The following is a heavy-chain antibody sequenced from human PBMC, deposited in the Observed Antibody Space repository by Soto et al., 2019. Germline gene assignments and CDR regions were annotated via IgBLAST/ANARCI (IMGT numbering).Heavy chain of an antibody. CDR3: AKGKTSGWYYFDF. J-gene: IGHJ4*02. Sequence: PGWSLRLSCAASGFTFDSCAMSWVRQAPGKGLEWILGISGSGGSTYYADSVKGRFTISRDNSKNTVYLQMNSLRADDTAVYYCAKGKTSGWYYFDFWGQGTLVTVSS. V-gene: IGHV3-23*01. D-gene: IGHD6-19*01. CDR1: GFTFDSCA. CDR2: ISGSGGST.